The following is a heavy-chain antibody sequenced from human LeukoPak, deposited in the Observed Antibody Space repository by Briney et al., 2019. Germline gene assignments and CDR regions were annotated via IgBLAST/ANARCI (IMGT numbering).Heavy chain of an antibody. D-gene: IGHD4-23*01. CDR2: ISSSGNTI. V-gene: IGHV3-48*04. J-gene: IGHJ4*02. CDR3: ARALWRTVVTAFGY. Sequence: GGSLRLSCAASGFAFSTYSMIWVRQAPGKGLEWVSYISSSGNTIYHADSVKGRFTISRDNAKNSLYLQMNSLRAEDTAVYYCARALWRTVVTAFGYWGQGTLVTVSS. CDR1: GFAFSTYS.